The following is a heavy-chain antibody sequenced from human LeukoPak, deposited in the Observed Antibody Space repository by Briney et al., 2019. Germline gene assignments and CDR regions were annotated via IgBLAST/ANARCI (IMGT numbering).Heavy chain of an antibody. Sequence: SETLSLTCTVSGGSISSYYWSWIRQPPGKGLGWIGYIYYSGSTNYNPSLKSRVTISVDKSKNQFSLKLSSVTAADTAVYYCARVRWFGEFYDAFDIWGQGTMVTASS. CDR3: ARVRWFGEFYDAFDI. D-gene: IGHD3-10*01. CDR1: GGSISSYY. J-gene: IGHJ3*02. V-gene: IGHV4-59*01. CDR2: IYYSGST.